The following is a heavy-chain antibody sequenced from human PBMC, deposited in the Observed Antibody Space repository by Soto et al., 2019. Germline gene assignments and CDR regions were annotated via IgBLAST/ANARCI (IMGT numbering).Heavy chain of an antibody. CDR1: GYTFADYY. Sequence: SVKVSCKASGYTFADYYMHWVRQAPVQGLEWMGWINPTSGGTSYAQNFQGRVTMTRDTSISTAYMELSRLSSDDTAVYYCSRASAVAGGSSNSLPNDYWGQGTLVTVSS. D-gene: IGHD6-19*01. CDR2: INPTSGGT. V-gene: IGHV1-2*02. CDR3: SRASAVAGGSSNSLPNDY. J-gene: IGHJ4*02.